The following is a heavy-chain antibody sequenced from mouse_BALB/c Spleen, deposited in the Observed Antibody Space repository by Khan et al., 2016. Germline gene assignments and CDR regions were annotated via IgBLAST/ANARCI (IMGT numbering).Heavy chain of an antibody. J-gene: IGHJ2*01. Sequence: EVQLQESGPDLVKPSQSLSLTCTVTGYSITSGYSWHWIRQFPGNKLEWMAYIHYSGSTNYHPSLKSRISITRDTSKNQFFLQLISVTTEDTAPFHRTRGDYYGSGYWGQGTTRTVSS. V-gene: IGHV3-1*02. CDR3: TRGDYYGSGY. CDR2: IHYSGST. D-gene: IGHD1-1*01. CDR1: GYSITSGYS.